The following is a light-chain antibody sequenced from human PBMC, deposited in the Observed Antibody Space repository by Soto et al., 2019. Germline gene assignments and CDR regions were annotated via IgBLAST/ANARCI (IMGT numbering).Light chain of an antibody. CDR3: QQVESYPST. Sequence: DIQVTQAPSARSASVGARVTITCRASQSISTYLHWYQQKPGKAPKLLIYAASTLQSGVPSRFSGSGSGTDFTLTISSLQPEDFATYYCQQVESYPSTFGGGTKV. CDR1: QSISTY. V-gene: IGKV1-39*01. CDR2: AAS. J-gene: IGKJ4*01.